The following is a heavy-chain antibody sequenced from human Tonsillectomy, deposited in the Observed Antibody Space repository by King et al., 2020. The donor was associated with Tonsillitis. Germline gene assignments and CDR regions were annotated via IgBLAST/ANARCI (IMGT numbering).Heavy chain of an antibody. CDR3: AKDKADGWGSWGDGAFDY. CDR1: GFRFDDYT. D-gene: IGHD3-10*01. J-gene: IGHJ4*02. Sequence: VQLVESGGVVVQPGGSLRLSCAASGFRFDDYTMHWVRQAPGKGLEWVSLISWDGGSTYYADSVKGRFTISRDNSKNSLYLQMNSLRTEDTALYYCAKDKADGWGSWGDGAFDYWGQGTLVTVSS. CDR2: ISWDGGST. V-gene: IGHV3-43*01.